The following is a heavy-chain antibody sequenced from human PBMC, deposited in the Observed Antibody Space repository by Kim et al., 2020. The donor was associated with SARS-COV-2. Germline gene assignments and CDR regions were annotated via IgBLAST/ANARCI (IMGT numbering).Heavy chain of an antibody. CDR1: GFTFSSYA. V-gene: IGHV3-30*04. Sequence: GGSLRLSCAASGFTFSSYAMHWVRQAPGKGLEWVAVISYDGSNKYYADSVKGRFTISRDNSKNTLYLQMNSLRAEDTAVYYCARGGGYYDGAEYFQHWG. J-gene: IGHJ1*01. CDR2: ISYDGSNK. D-gene: IGHD3-22*01. CDR3: ARGGGYYDGAEYFQH.